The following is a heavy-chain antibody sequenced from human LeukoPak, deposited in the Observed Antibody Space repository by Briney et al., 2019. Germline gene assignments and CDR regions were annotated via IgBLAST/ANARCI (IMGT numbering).Heavy chain of an antibody. CDR1: RFTFSSYG. CDR2: IRYDGSNK. J-gene: IGHJ4*02. D-gene: IGHD1-14*01. CDR3: AFLTTSDY. V-gene: IGHV3-30*02. Sequence: GGSLRLSCAASRFTFSSYGMHWVRQAPGKGLEWVAFIRYDGSNKYYAGSVKGRFTISRDNSKNTLYLQMNSLRAEDTAVYYCAFLTTSDYWGQGTLVTVSS.